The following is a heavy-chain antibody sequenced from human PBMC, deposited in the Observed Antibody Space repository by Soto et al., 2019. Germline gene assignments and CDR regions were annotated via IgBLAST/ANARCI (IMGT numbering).Heavy chain of an antibody. J-gene: IGHJ6*02. V-gene: IGHV1-8*01. CDR3: ARAEITIFGVFVWGYYYYGMDV. Sequence: ASVKVSCKASGYTFTSYDINWVRQATGQGLEWMGWMNPNSGNTGYAQKFQGRVTMTRNTSISTAYMELSSLRSEDTAVYYCARAEITIFGVFVWGYYYYGMDVWGQGTTVTVS. CDR2: MNPNSGNT. D-gene: IGHD3-3*01. CDR1: GYTFTSYD.